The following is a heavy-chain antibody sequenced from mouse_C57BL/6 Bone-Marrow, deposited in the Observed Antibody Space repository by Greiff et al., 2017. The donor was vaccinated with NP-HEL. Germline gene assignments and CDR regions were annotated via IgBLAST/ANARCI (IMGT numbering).Heavy chain of an antibody. CDR3: ARHNTVVAYYFDY. CDR2: ISSGGSYT. Sequence: EVQVVESGGDLVKPGGSLKLSCAASGFTFSSYGMSWVRQTPDKRLEWVATISSGGSYTYYPDSVKGRFTISRDNAKNTLYLQMSSLKSEDTAMYYCARHNTVVAYYFDYWGQGTTLTVSS. V-gene: IGHV5-6*01. J-gene: IGHJ2*01. CDR1: GFTFSSYG. D-gene: IGHD1-1*01.